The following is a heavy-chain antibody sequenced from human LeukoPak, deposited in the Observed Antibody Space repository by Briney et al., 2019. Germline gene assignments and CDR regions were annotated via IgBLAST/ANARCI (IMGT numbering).Heavy chain of an antibody. CDR3: ARGGSYLSAFDI. V-gene: IGHV3-23*01. CDR1: GFTFSSYA. D-gene: IGHD1-26*01. CDR2: ISGSGTNT. Sequence: GGSLRLSCAASGFTFSSYAMNWVRQAPGKGLEWVSGISGSGTNTDYIDSVKGRFTVSRDNSKNTLYLQMNSLRAEDTAVYYCARGGSYLSAFDIWGQGTMVTVSS. J-gene: IGHJ3*02.